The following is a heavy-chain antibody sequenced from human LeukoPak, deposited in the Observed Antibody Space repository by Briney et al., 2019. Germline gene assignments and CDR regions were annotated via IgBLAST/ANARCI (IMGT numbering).Heavy chain of an antibody. D-gene: IGHD2-21*02. V-gene: IGHV4-34*01. CDR2: INHSGST. J-gene: IGHJ4*02. CDR3: ARGEFYCAGDCYVDY. CDR1: GGSFSPYF. Sequence: MPSETLSLTCAVYGGSFSPYFWSWIRQPPGKGLEWIGEINHSGSTNYNPSLKSRVTISVDTSKNQFSLRLSSVTAADTAVYYCARGEFYCAGDCYVDYWGQGTLVTVSS.